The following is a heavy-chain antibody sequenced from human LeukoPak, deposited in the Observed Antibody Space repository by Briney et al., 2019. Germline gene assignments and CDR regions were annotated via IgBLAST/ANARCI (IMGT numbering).Heavy chain of an antibody. V-gene: IGHV3-23*01. Sequence: GGSLRLSCAASGFSFSTYGMSWVRQAPGKGLEWVAAISGGGGSTYYADYARGRFTISRDNSKNTLYLQMNTLRAEDAAVYYCAKGLNWGSTFEAFDIWGQGTVVTVSS. CDR1: GFSFSTYG. CDR2: ISGGGGST. J-gene: IGHJ3*02. CDR3: AKGLNWGSTFEAFDI. D-gene: IGHD7-27*01.